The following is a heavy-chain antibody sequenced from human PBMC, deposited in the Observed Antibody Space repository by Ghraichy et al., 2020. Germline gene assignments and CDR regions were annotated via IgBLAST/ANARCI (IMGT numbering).Heavy chain of an antibody. V-gene: IGHV4-39*01. CDR3: ARQKQWLERSIDH. Sequence: SETLSLTCTVSGGSISTTNYYWVWMPQPTEKGLVWIGSIFYSGTTYYNPSRKSRVTLSVDTSKNQFSLKLSSVTAADTAVYYCARQKQWLERSIDHWGQGTLVTVSS. CDR1: GGSISTTNYY. CDR2: IFYSGTT. D-gene: IGHD6-19*01. J-gene: IGHJ5*02.